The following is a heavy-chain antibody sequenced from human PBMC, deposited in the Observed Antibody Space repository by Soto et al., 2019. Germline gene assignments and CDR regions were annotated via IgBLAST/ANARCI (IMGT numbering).Heavy chain of an antibody. CDR3: ARGGSGYTWFNEF. J-gene: IGHJ4*02. CDR1: GGLFSSYP. Sequence: QEQLVQSGAEVKKPGSSVKVSCKASGGLFSSYPISWVRQVPGQGLEWMGGIIPVFQTAYYTKRFQGRVTITADESTNTAYMGLSSLRSEDTAIYYCARGGSGYTWFNEFWGQGTLVTVSS. CDR2: IIPVFQTA. V-gene: IGHV1-69*01. D-gene: IGHD3-22*01.